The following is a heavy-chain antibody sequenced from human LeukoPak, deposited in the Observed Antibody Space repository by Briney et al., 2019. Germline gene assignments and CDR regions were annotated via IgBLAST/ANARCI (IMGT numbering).Heavy chain of an antibody. CDR2: ISASGRGT. CDR1: GFNFSSFV. Sequence: GGSLRLSCAGSGFNFSSFVMTWVRQAPGKGLEWVSSISASGRGTYYADSVKGRFTISRDNSKNTLYLQMNSLRAEDTAVYYCARDPTYYDILTGYYPGPFDYWGQGTLVTVSS. D-gene: IGHD3-9*01. V-gene: IGHV3-23*01. CDR3: ARDPTYYDILTGYYPGPFDY. J-gene: IGHJ4*02.